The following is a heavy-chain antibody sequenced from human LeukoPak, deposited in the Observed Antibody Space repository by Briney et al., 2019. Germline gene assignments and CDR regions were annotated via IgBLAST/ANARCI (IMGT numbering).Heavy chain of an antibody. D-gene: IGHD1-1*01. CDR3: ARGDDFSGDH. J-gene: IGHJ4*02. CDR1: GFTFSNFW. Sequence: PGGSLRLSCAVSGFTFSNFWMSWVRQAPGRGLEWVANIHPEGNEKYHVEAVKGRFTISRHNAKNLLFLQMTRLRLEATAVYYCARGDDFSGDHWGQGTLVTVSS. V-gene: IGHV3-7*04. CDR2: IHPEGNEK.